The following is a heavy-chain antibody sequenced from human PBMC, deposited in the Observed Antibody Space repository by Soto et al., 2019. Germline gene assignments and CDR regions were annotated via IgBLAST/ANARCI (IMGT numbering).Heavy chain of an antibody. CDR2: IGGSGDTT. Sequence: PGGSLSLSCAASGFTFTNYAMTWVRQAPGKGLEWVSAIGGSGDTTFYANSVKGRFTISRDNSENTLFLQMSSLRAEDSAVYYCARSLHGSSYSGLAYWGQGTLVTVSS. CDR1: GFTFTNYA. J-gene: IGHJ4*02. D-gene: IGHD2-15*01. CDR3: ARSLHGSSYSGLAY. V-gene: IGHV3-23*01.